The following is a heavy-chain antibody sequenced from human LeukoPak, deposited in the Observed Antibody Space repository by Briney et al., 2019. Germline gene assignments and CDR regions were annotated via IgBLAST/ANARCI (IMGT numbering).Heavy chain of an antibody. CDR1: GFTFSSYG. Sequence: PGGSLRLSCAASGFTFSSYGMHWVRQAPGKGLEWVAVIWYDGSNKYYADSVKGRFTISRDNSKNTLYLQMNSLGAEDTAVYYCARSVRWLQIDYWGQGTLVTVSS. CDR2: IWYDGSNK. CDR3: ARSVRWLQIDY. V-gene: IGHV3-33*01. J-gene: IGHJ4*02. D-gene: IGHD5-12*01.